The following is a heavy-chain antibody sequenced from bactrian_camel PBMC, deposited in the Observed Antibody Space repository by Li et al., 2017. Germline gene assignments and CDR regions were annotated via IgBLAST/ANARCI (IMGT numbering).Heavy chain of an antibody. V-gene: IGHV3S1*01. J-gene: IGHJ4*01. CDR2: IYTEGGFYTGGSET. CDR1: GSAYC. D-gene: IGHD2*01. Sequence: HVQLVESGGGSVEAGGSLTLSCDASGSAYCMGWFRQAPGTEREGIAAIYTEGGFYTGGSETSYVDSVKGRFTVSRDNANYTLYLEMNDLKTEDTAVYYCAAGSVVGGIYWGQGTQVTVS. CDR3: AAGSVVGGIY.